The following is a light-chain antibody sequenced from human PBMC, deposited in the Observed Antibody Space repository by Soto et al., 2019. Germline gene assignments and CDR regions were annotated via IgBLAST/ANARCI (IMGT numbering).Light chain of an antibody. CDR2: GAS. Sequence: EIVLTQSPGTLSLSPGERATLSCRASQSVSSSYLAWYQQKPGQAPRLLIYGASSRATGIPGRIRGSGSGTDFTLIISRVEPEDFAVYYWQQYGSALCTFGQGTKLEIK. CDR3: QQYGSALCT. J-gene: IGKJ2*02. CDR1: QSVSSSY. V-gene: IGKV3-20*01.